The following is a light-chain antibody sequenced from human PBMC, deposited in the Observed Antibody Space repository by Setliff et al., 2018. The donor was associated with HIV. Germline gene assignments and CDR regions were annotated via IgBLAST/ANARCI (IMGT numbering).Light chain of an antibody. V-gene: IGLV2-14*01. CDR2: DVS. CDR3: SSYTSSSTDV. CDR1: SNDVGAYNT. J-gene: IGLJ1*01. Sequence: ALTQPASVSGPPGQSITISCTGTSNDVGAYNTVYWYQQHPGEAPKLMIYDVSTRPSGVSNRFSGSKSGNTASLTISGLQTEDEADYYCSSYTSSSTDVFGTGTKVTVL.